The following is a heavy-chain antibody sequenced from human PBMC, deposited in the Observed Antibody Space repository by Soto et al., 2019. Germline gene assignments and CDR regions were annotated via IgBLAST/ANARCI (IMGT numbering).Heavy chain of an antibody. D-gene: IGHD3-10*01. Sequence: QVPLVQSGAEVKKPGASVKVSCKASGYTFTSHGISWVRQAPGQGPEWMGWISAYNGDTNYAQKLQGRVTLTTDTSTSTAYMELRSLRSEDTAVYYCARMVRESNIDYYHYMDVWGKGTTVTVSS. J-gene: IGHJ6*03. CDR1: GYTFTSHG. CDR2: ISAYNGDT. V-gene: IGHV1-18*01. CDR3: ARMVRESNIDYYHYMDV.